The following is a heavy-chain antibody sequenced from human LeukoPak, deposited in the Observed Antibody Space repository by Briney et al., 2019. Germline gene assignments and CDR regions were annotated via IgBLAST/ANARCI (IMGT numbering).Heavy chain of an antibody. Sequence: GGSLRLSCAASGFTFDDYGMSWVRQAPGKGLEWVSGINWNGGSTGYADSVKGRFTISRDNAKNSLYLQMNSLRAEDTALYYCARVGLLWFGIGAFDIWGQGTMVTVPS. D-gene: IGHD3-10*01. CDR3: ARVGLLWFGIGAFDI. CDR2: INWNGGST. CDR1: GFTFDDYG. V-gene: IGHV3-20*04. J-gene: IGHJ3*02.